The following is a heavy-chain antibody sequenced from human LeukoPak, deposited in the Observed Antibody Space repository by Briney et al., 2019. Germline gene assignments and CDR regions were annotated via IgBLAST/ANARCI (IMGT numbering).Heavy chain of an antibody. D-gene: IGHD7-27*01. J-gene: IGHJ4*02. Sequence: GRSLRLSCVASAFTFSTFAMSWVRQAPGKGLEWVSGIGNTETYYADSVKGRFTISRDNSKNTIYLHMNNLRAEDTALYYCAKDGQAFNSNWDYFDSWGQGNLVTVSS. CDR1: AFTFSTFA. CDR3: AKDGQAFNSNWDYFDS. CDR2: IGNTET. V-gene: IGHV3-23*01.